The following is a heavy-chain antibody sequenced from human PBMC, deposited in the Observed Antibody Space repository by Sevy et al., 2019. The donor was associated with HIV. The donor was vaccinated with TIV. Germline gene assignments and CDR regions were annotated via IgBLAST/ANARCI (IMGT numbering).Heavy chain of an antibody. CDR1: GFTFSSYV. D-gene: IGHD3-22*01. CDR2: ISGSGGST. CDR3: AKEYTSGYS. V-gene: IGHV3-23*01. Sequence: GGSLRLSCAASGFTFSSYVLSWVRQAPGKGLEWVPTISGSGGSTYYADSVKGRFSISRDNSKNTMYLEMNSLRAEDTAVYYCAKEYTSGYSWGQGTLVTVSS. J-gene: IGHJ4*02.